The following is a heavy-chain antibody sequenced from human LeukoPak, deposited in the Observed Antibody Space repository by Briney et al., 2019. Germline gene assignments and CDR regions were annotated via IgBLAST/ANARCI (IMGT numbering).Heavy chain of an antibody. CDR2: INHSGST. D-gene: IGHD3-22*01. J-gene: IGHJ4*02. CDR1: GGSFRGYY. V-gene: IGHV4-34*01. CDR3: ASLYYYDSSGYYLFDY. Sequence: SETLSLTCAVYGGSFRGYYWSWIRQPPGKGLEWIGEINHSGSTNYNPSLKSRVTISVDTSKNQFSLKLSSVTAADTAVYYCASLYYYDSSGYYLFDYWGQGTLVTASS.